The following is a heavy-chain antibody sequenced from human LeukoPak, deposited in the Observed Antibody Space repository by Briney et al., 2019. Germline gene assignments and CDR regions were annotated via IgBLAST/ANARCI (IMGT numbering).Heavy chain of an antibody. Sequence: GGSLRLSCAASGFTFSSYDMHRVRQATGKGLEWVSAIGTAGDTYYPGSVKGRFTISRENAKNSLYLQMNSLRAGDTAVYYCARASGYYDSSGYYYYFDYWGQGTLVTVSS. J-gene: IGHJ4*02. D-gene: IGHD3-22*01. CDR1: GFTFSSYD. CDR2: IGTAGDT. CDR3: ARASGYYDSSGYYYYFDY. V-gene: IGHV3-13*01.